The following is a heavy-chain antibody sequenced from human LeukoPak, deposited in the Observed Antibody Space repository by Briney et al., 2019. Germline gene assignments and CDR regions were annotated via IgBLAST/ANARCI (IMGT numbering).Heavy chain of an antibody. D-gene: IGHD2-2*01. CDR2: TYYRSKWYN. Sequence: SQTLSLTCAISGDSVSSNSAAWNWIRQSPSRGLEWLGRTYYRSKWYNDYAVSVKSRITINPDTSKNQFSLQLNSVTPEDTAVYYCARGRCCSSTSCYRTKGGYYYYMDVWGKGTTVTVSS. J-gene: IGHJ6*03. CDR3: ARGRCCSSTSCYRTKGGYYYYMDV. CDR1: GDSVSSNSAA. V-gene: IGHV6-1*01.